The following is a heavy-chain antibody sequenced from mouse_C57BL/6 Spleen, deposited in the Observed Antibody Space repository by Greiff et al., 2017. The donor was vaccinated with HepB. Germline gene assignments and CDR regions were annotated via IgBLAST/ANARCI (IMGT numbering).Heavy chain of an antibody. D-gene: IGHD2-3*01. V-gene: IGHV5-17*01. CDR1: GFTFSDYG. CDR3: ARRMGYGYFDV. J-gene: IGHJ1*03. CDR2: ISSGSSTI. Sequence: EVKLVESGGGLVKPGGSLKLSCAASGFTFSDYGMHWVRQAPEKGLEWVAYISSGSSTIYYADTVKGRFTISRDNAKNTLFLQMTSLRSEDTAMYYCARRMGYGYFDVWGTGTTVTVSS.